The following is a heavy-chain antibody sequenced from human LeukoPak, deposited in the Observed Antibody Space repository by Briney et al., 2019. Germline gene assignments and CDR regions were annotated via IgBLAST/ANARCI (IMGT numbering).Heavy chain of an antibody. V-gene: IGHV3-30*18. CDR3: AKGARGSFGFDP. CDR2: ISYDGSNK. J-gene: IGHJ5*02. CDR1: GFXFSSYG. Sequence: GGSLRLSCAASGFXFSSYGMHWVRQAPGKGLEWVAVISYDGSNKYYADSVKGRFTISRDNSKNTLYLQMNSLRAEDTAVYYCAKGARGSFGFDPWGQGILVTVSS.